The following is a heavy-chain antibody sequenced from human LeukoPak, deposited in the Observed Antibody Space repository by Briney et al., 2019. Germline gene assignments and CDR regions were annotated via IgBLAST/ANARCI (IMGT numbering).Heavy chain of an antibody. D-gene: IGHD3-22*01. Sequence: ASVRVSCKASGYTFTSYDINWVRQATGQGLEWMGWMNPNSGNTGYAQKFQGRVTMTRNTSISTAYMDLSSLRSDDTAVYYCARVASLSYYDSSGYYDMDYWGQGTLVTVSS. CDR2: MNPNSGNT. V-gene: IGHV1-8*01. CDR3: ARVASLSYYDSSGYYDMDY. J-gene: IGHJ4*02. CDR1: GYTFTSYD.